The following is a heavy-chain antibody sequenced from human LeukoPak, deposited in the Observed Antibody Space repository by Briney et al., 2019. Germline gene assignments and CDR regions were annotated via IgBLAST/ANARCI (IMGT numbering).Heavy chain of an antibody. V-gene: IGHV4-39*02. D-gene: IGHD3-10*01. CDR2: IYYSGST. J-gene: IGHJ5*02. CDR1: GGSISSSSYY. CDR3: AREYYYGSGTTYNWFDP. Sequence: KSSETLSLTCTVSGGSISSSSYYWGWIRQPPGKGLEWIGSIYYSGSTYYNPSLKSRVTISVDTSKNQFSLKLSSVTAADTAVYYCAREYYYGSGTTYNWFDPWGQGTLVTVSS.